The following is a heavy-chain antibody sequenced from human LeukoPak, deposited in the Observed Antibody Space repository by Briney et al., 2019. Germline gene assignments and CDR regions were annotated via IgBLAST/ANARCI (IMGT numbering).Heavy chain of an antibody. CDR2: YHPEEYET. D-gene: IGHD4-11*01. J-gene: IGHJ4*02. V-gene: IGHV1-24*01. Sequence: ASVKVSCKLSGYTLSDLSMHWVRQAPGEGLEWMGGYHPEEYETIYAQKFQGRVTMTEDTSTDTAYMELSGLRSEDTAVYYCAADFTYTFFDYWGQGTLVTVSS. CDR1: GYTLSDLS. CDR3: AADFTYTFFDY.